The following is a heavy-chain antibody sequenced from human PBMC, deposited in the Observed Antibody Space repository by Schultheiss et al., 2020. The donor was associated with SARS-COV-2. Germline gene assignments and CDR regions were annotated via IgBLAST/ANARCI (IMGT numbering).Heavy chain of an antibody. D-gene: IGHD4-17*01. Sequence: GGSLRLSCAASGFTVITNYMSWVRQAPGKGLEWVSVIYSGGSTYYADSVKGRFTISRHNSKNTLYLQMNSLRAEDTAVYYCARDHGDYENYYYGMDVWGQGTTVTVSS. CDR2: IYSGGST. CDR3: ARDHGDYENYYYGMDV. J-gene: IGHJ6*02. V-gene: IGHV3-53*04. CDR1: GFTVITNY.